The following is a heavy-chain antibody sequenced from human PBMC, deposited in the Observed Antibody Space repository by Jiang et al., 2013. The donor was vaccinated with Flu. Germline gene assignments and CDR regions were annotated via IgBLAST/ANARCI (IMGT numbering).Heavy chain of an antibody. V-gene: IGHV4-59*08. J-gene: IGHJ6*02. D-gene: IGHD2-21*02. CDR3: ARSYCGGDCYSMFGYSYYGMDV. CDR1: GGSLSSFY. Sequence: TLSLTCTVSGGSLSSFYLNWIRQPPRKGLEWIGYIYYSGSTNYNPSLKSRVTISVDTSTNQFSLKLISVTAPDTAVYYCARSYCGGDCYSMFGYSYYGMDVWGQGTTVTVSS. CDR2: IYYSGST.